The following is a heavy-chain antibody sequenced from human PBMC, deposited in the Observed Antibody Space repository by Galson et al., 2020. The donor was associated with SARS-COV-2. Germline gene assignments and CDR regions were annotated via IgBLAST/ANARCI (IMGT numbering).Heavy chain of an antibody. CDR3: ERLNYGGN. CDR1: GFTFSTYW. J-gene: IGHJ4*02. V-gene: IGHV3-7*01. D-gene: IGHD4-17*01. CDR2: MKPDGSDT. Sequence: GESLKISCAASGFTFSTYWMTWVRQAPGKGLEWVANMKPDGSDTYYVDSVKGRFTISRDNAKNSLYLQMNSLRAEDTDVYYCERLNYGGNWGQGPLVTVSS.